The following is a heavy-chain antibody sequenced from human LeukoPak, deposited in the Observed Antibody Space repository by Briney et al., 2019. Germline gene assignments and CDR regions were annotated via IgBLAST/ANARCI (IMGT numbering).Heavy chain of an antibody. CDR2: ISYDGSNK. V-gene: IGHV3-30*18. CDR1: GFTFSSYG. J-gene: IGHJ6*02. Sequence: PGRSLRLSCAASGFTFSSYGMHWVRQAPGKGLEWVAVISYDGSNKYYADSVKGRFTISRDNSKNTLYLQMNSLRAEDTAVYYCAEVNGDYYYGMDVWGQGTTVTASS. CDR3: AEVNGDYYYGMDV. D-gene: IGHD4-17*01.